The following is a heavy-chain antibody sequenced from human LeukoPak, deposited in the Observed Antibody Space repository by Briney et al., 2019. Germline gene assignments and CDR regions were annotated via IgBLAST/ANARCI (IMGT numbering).Heavy chain of an antibody. CDR3: ARVKLGRPYGSTGDFYNMDV. Sequence: SVKVSCKASGDTFSSYAVSWVRQAPGQGLEWMGGFIPMFGTADYRQKFQDRVSITMDESTTTAYMELSSPTSEDTAVYYCARVKLGRPYGSTGDFYNMDVWGKGTTVTVSS. V-gene: IGHV1-69*05. CDR2: FIPMFGTA. D-gene: IGHD3-10*01. J-gene: IGHJ6*03. CDR1: GDTFSSYA.